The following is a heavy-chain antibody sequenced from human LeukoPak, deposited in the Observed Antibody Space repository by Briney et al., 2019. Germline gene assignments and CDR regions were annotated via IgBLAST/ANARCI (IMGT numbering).Heavy chain of an antibody. J-gene: IGHJ4*02. CDR1: GFTFSNYR. V-gene: IGHV4-39*01. Sequence: PGGSLRLSCAASGFTFSNYRMSWVRQPPGKGLEWIGSIYYSGSTYYNPSLKSRVTISVDTSKIQFSLKLSSVTAADTAVYYCARRGGYSSGWFSYYFDYWGQGTLVTVSS. CDR3: ARRGGYSSGWFSYYFDY. CDR2: IYYSGST. D-gene: IGHD6-19*01.